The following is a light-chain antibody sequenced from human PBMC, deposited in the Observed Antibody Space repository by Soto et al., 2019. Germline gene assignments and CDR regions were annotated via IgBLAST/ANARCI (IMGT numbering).Light chain of an antibody. V-gene: IGKV3-20*01. J-gene: IGKJ1*01. Sequence: EIVLTQSPGTLSLSPGERTTLSCRASQSVRSGYLAWYHQKPGQSPRLLIYGASNRATGISDKFSGSGSGTHFTLTISRLEPEDSAVYFCQQYGSSPWTFGQGTKVDIK. CDR1: QSVRSGY. CDR3: QQYGSSPWT. CDR2: GAS.